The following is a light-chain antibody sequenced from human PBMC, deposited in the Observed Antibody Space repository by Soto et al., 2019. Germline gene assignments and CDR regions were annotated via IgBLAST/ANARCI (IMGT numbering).Light chain of an antibody. CDR3: QQYGSSPRT. CDR2: GAS. J-gene: IGKJ1*01. Sequence: IVLTPSPGTLSLSPAERATLSCRASQSISNYLAWYQQKPGQAPRFLIYGASSRATGIPARFSGSGSGTDFTLTISRLEPEDFAVYYCQQYGSSPRTFGQGTKVEIK. V-gene: IGKV3-20*01. CDR1: QSISNY.